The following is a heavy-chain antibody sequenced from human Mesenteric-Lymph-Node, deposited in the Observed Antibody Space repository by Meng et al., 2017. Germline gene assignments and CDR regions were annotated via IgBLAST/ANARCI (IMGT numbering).Heavy chain of an antibody. J-gene: IGHJ2*01. Sequence: QVQLQESVPGLVKPSQTLSLTCTVSGGSISSGGYYWSWIRQHPGKGLEWIGYIYYSGSTYYNPSLKSLVTISVDTSKNQFSLKLSSVTAADTAVYYCARQSNNWINWYFDLWGRGTLVTVSS. CDR3: ARQSNNWINWYFDL. V-gene: IGHV4-31*01. CDR1: GGSISSGGYY. D-gene: IGHD1-1*01. CDR2: IYYSGST.